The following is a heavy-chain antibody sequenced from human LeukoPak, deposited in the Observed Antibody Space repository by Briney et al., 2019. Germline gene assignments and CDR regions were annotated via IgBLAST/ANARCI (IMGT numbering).Heavy chain of an antibody. D-gene: IGHD6-13*01. J-gene: IGHJ5*02. CDR1: GGTFSSYA. CDR3: ARASMAAAARMTKFDP. Sequence: ASVKVSCKSSGGTFSSYAISWVRQAPGHGLEWMGGIIPMFGTANYAQQFEGRVTITADESTSTAYMELSSLRSEDTAVYYCARASMAAAARMTKFDPWGQGTLVTVSA. CDR2: IIPMFGTA. V-gene: IGHV1-69*13.